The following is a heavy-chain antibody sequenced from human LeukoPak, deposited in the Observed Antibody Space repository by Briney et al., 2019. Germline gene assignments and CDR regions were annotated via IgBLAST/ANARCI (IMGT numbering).Heavy chain of an antibody. CDR3: ARDNTRFDFWSGSITQYYYGMDV. J-gene: IGHJ6*02. D-gene: IGHD3-3*01. V-gene: IGHV1-2*04. Sequence: ASVKVSCKASGYTFTSYYMHWVRQAPGQGLEWMGWINPNSGGTNYAQKFQGWVTMTRDTSISTAYMELSRLRSDDTAVYYCARDNTRFDFWSGSITQYYYGMDVWGQGTTVTVSS. CDR1: GYTFTSYY. CDR2: INPNSGGT.